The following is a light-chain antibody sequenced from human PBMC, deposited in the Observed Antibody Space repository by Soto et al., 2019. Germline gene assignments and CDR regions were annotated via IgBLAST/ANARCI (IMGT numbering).Light chain of an antibody. CDR1: QDISTH. CDR2: DAS. J-gene: IGKJ1*01. V-gene: IGKV3-11*01. Sequence: EVVLTQSPDTLSLSPGERATLSCRASQDISTHVGWYQQKPGQTPRLLIYDASRSATGIPARFSGSGSGTDFILTISGLEPEDDGMYFCQQRSSWPTFVQGTKVEIK. CDR3: QQRSSWPT.